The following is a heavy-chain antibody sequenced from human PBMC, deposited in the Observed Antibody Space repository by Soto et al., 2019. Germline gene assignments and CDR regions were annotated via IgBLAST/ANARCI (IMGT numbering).Heavy chain of an antibody. CDR2: IYNSGST. CDR1: GGSISSYY. Sequence: QVQLQESGPGLVKPSETLSLTCTVSGGSISSYYWSWIRQPPGKGLEWIGYIYNSGSTNYNPSLRSRVTISVDMSKNKFSLKRNPVTAADTAVYYWARHEARGWYYFDYWGQGTLVTVPS. CDR3: ARHEARGWYYFDY. V-gene: IGHV4-59*08. D-gene: IGHD6-19*01. J-gene: IGHJ4*02.